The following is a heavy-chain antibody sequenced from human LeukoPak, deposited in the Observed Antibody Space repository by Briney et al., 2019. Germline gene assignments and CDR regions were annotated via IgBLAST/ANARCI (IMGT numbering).Heavy chain of an antibody. CDR1: GFTFSSYS. Sequence: GGSLRLSCAASGFTFSSYSMNWVRQAPGKGLEWVSSISSSSSYVYYADSVKGRFTISRDNAKNSLYLQMNSLRAEDTAVYYCVRGLIVGATNWFDSWGQGSLVTVSS. J-gene: IGHJ5*01. CDR3: VRGLIVGATNWFDS. D-gene: IGHD1-26*01. CDR2: ISSSSSYV. V-gene: IGHV3-21*01.